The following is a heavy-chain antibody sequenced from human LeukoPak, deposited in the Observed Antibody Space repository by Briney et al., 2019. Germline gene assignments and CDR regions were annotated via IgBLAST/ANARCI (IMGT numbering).Heavy chain of an antibody. CDR3: ARDPGAFPYFFDN. CDR2: IYSGGGT. J-gene: IGHJ4*02. CDR1: GFTVSNNY. V-gene: IGHV3-53*01. D-gene: IGHD4/OR15-4a*01. Sequence: GGSLRLSCAASGFTVSNNYMSWVRQAPEKGLECVSVIYSGGGTYYADSVKGRFTVSRDNSKNTLYLQMHSLRVEDTAVYFCARDPGAFPYFFDNWGQGTLVTVSS.